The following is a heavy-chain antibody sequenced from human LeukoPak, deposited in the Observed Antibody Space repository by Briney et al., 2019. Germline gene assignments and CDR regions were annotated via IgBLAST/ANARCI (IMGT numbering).Heavy chain of an antibody. V-gene: IGHV3-23*01. J-gene: IGHJ4*02. CDR2: ISGSGGST. CDR3: AKDPHTYYGSGSYYKGGFDY. CDR1: GFTFSSYA. D-gene: IGHD3-10*01. Sequence: GGSLRLSCAASGFTFSSYAVSWVRQAPGKGLEWVSAISGSGGSTYYADSVKGRFTISRDNSKNTLYLQMNSLRAEDTAVYYCAKDPHTYYGSGSYYKGGFDYWGQGTLVTVSS.